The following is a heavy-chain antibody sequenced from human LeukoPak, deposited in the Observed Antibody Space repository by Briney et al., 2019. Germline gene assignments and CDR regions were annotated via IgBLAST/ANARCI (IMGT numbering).Heavy chain of an antibody. D-gene: IGHD3-16*02. CDR2: IIPILGIA. Sequence: ASVKVSCKASGGSFSSYAISWVRQAPGQGLEWMGRIIPILGIANYAQKFQGRVTITADKSTSTAYMELSSLRSEDTAVYYCARGWSRSIWGSYRYDDWGQGTLVTVSS. V-gene: IGHV1-69*04. J-gene: IGHJ4*02. CDR3: ARGWSRSIWGSYRYDD. CDR1: GGSFSSYA.